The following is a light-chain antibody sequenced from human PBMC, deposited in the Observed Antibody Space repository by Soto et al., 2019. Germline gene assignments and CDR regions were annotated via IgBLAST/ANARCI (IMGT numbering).Light chain of an antibody. CDR1: QDINYY. Sequence: DIQLTQSPSSLSASVADRVTITCQASQDINYYLNWYQHKPGKAPKLLIYDASNLERGVPSRFSGRGSGTDFTFTIISLQPEDIATYYCQQEDKVPAINCGQGTRR. J-gene: IGKJ5*01. CDR3: QQEDKVPAIN. CDR2: DAS. V-gene: IGKV1-33*01.